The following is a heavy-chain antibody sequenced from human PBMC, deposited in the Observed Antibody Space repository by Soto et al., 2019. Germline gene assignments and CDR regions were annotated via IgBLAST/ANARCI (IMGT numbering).Heavy chain of an antibody. CDR1: GGTFNKYA. CDR3: SIVTAYGMDV. J-gene: IGHJ6*02. Sequence: QVQLEQSGAEVKKPGSSLKVSCKATGGTFNKYAISRVRQAPGQGLEWMAGIIPVYGTPNYAQRFQDRVTIIADESTTTAYMEVNSLTSEVTAIYYCSIVTAYGMDVWGPGTTVIVSS. CDR2: IIPVYGTP. D-gene: IGHD2-15*01. V-gene: IGHV1-69*01.